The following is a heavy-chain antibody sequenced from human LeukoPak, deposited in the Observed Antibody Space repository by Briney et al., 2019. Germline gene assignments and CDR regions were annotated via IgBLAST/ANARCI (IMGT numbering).Heavy chain of an antibody. CDR1: GFTVSSND. Sequence: GGSLRLSCAASGFTVSSNDMSWVRQAPGKGLEWVSVIYSGGSTYYADSVKGRFTISRDNSKNTLYLQMNSLRAEDTAVYYCAREVVDSSSRKTKYYYYYMDVWGKGTTVTISS. V-gene: IGHV3-66*01. D-gene: IGHD6-13*01. CDR2: IYSGGST. J-gene: IGHJ6*03. CDR3: AREVVDSSSRKTKYYYYYMDV.